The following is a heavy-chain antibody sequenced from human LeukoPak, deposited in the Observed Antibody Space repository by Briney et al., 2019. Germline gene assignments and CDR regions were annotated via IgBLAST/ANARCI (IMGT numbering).Heavy chain of an antibody. Sequence: SETLSFTCTVSGGSISSGSYYWSWIRQPAGKGLEWIGRIYTSGSTNYNPSLKSRVTISVDTSKNQFSLKLSSVTAADTAVYYCARDGSGSYYDYWGQGTLVTVSS. CDR2: IYTSGST. CDR1: GGSISSGSYY. J-gene: IGHJ4*02. CDR3: ARDGSGSYYDY. V-gene: IGHV4-61*02. D-gene: IGHD1-26*01.